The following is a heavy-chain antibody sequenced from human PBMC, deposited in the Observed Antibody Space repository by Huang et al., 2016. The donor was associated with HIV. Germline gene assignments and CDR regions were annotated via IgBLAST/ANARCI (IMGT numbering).Heavy chain of an antibody. J-gene: IGHJ5*01. V-gene: IGHV1-46*03. CDR2: VNPSGGGA. CDR3: AREGITPSGTEVSGFDF. D-gene: IGHD6-13*01. CDR1: GFSILIYY. Sequence: QVQLVQSGAEVKKPGASVTISCKASGFSILIYYIHWVRQAPGQGLEGMGIVNPSGGGADYEQKFKGRVTRTRDTSTRTLYMELSSLRSEDTAGYYCAREGITPSGTEVSGFDFWGQGTPVSVSS.